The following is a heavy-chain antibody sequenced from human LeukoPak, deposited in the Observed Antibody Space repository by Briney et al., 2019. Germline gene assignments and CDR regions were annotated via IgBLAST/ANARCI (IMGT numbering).Heavy chain of an antibody. CDR2: INAGNGNT. Sequence: ASVKVSCKASGYTFTSYAMHWVRQAPGQRLEWMGWINAGNGNTKYSQEFQGRVTITADKSTSTAYMELSSLRSEDTAVYYCATLWAGTRDYWGQGTLVTVSS. D-gene: IGHD3-10*01. CDR3: ATLWAGTRDY. CDR1: GYTFTSYA. J-gene: IGHJ4*02. V-gene: IGHV1-3*03.